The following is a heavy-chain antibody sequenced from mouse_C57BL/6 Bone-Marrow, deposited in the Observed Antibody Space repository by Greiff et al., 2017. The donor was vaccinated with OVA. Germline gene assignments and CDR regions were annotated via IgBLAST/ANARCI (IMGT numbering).Heavy chain of an antibody. J-gene: IGHJ4*01. CDR3: ARSTMITTGAYYYAMDY. D-gene: IGHD2-4*01. CDR1: GYTFTSYW. Sequence: QVQLQQPGAELVKPGASVKLSCKASGYTFTSYWMQWVKQRPGQGLEWIGEIDPSDSSTNYNQKFKGKATLTVDTSSSTAYMQLSSLTSEDSAVYYCARSTMITTGAYYYAMDYWGQGTSVTVSS. V-gene: IGHV1-50*01. CDR2: IDPSDSST.